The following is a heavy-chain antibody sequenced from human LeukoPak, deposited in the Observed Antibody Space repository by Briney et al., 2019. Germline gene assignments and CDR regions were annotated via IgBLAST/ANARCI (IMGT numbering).Heavy chain of an antibody. CDR1: GYSISSGYY. Sequence: SETLSLTCTVSGYSISSGYYWGWIRQPPGKGLEWIGEIYHSGSTNYNPSLKSRVTISVDKSKNQFSLKLSSVTAADTAVYYCARVLPYYGGNPDGPGYDYWGQGTLVTVSS. CDR2: IYHSGST. CDR3: ARVLPYYGGNPDGPGYDY. V-gene: IGHV4-38-2*02. J-gene: IGHJ4*02. D-gene: IGHD4-23*01.